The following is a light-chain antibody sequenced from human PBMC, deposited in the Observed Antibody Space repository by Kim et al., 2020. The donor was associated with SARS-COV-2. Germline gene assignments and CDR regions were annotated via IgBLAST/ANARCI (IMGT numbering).Light chain of an antibody. CDR3: LSYTSSSTWV. Sequence: GQSITISCTGTSSDVGGSGFVSWYQQHPGKAPNLVIYDVTNRPSGVSNRFSGSKSGYTASLTISGLQAEDEADYYCLSYTSSSTWVFGGGTKVTVL. CDR1: SSDVGGSGF. J-gene: IGLJ3*02. V-gene: IGLV2-14*03. CDR2: DVT.